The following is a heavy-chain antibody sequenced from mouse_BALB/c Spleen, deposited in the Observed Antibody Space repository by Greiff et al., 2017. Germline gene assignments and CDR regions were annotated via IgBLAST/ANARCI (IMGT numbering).Heavy chain of an antibody. V-gene: IGHV5-17*02. J-gene: IGHJ1*01. Sequence: EVQRVESGGGLVQPGGSRKLSCAASGFTFSSFGMHWVRQAPEKGLEWVAYISSGSSTLYYADTVKGRFTISRDNPKNTLFLQMTSLRSEDTAMYYCARSGYYGSSSYWYFDVWGAGTTVTVSS. CDR2: ISSGSSTL. CDR1: GFTFSSFG. CDR3: ARSGYYGSSSYWYFDV. D-gene: IGHD1-1*01.